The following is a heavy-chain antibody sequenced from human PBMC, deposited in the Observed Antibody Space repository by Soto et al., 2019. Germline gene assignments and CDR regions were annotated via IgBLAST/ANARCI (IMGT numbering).Heavy chain of an antibody. CDR2: IIPIFGTA. V-gene: IGHV1-69*06. D-gene: IGHD2-15*01. J-gene: IGHJ4*02. CDR1: GGTFSSYA. CDR3: ARDGCSGGSCYYPRFDY. Sequence: QVQLVQSGAEVKKPGSSVKVSCKASGGTFSSYAISWVRQAPGQGLEWMGGIIPIFGTANYAQKFQGRVTITADKSTSTAYMELSSLRSEDTAVYYCARDGCSGGSCYYPRFDYWGQGTLVTVSS.